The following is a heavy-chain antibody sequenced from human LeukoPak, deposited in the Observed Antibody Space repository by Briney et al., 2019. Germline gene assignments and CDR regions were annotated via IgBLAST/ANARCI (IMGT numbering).Heavy chain of an antibody. CDR2: ISAYNGNT. J-gene: IGHJ6*02. V-gene: IGHV1-18*01. CDR3: ARVWFGEEYYYYGMDV. Sequence: ASVKVSCKASGYTFTSYGISWVRQAPGQGLEWMGWISAYNGNTNYAQKLQGRVTMTTDTSTSTAYMELRSLRSDDTAVYYCARVWFGEEYYYYGMDVWGQGTTVTVSS. D-gene: IGHD3-10*01. CDR1: GYTFTSYG.